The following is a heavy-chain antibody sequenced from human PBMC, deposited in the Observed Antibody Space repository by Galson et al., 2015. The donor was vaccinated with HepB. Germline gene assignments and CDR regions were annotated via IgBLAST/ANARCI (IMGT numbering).Heavy chain of an antibody. Sequence: SLRLSCAASGFTFSNYAMSWVRQAPGKGLEWVSAISGSANYKYYTDSVKGRFTISRDNSKNRLYLQMSSLKVEDTAVYYCAKVTMPRYCSGGRCFSEDYFDYWGQGSLVTVSS. CDR3: AKVTMPRYCSGGRCFSEDYFDY. J-gene: IGHJ4*02. CDR2: ISGSANYK. V-gene: IGHV3-23*01. D-gene: IGHD2-15*01. CDR1: GFTFSNYA.